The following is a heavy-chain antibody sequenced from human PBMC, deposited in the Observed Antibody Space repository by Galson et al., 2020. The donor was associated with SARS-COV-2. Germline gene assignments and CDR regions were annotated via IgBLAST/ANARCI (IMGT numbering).Heavy chain of an antibody. Sequence: SETLSLTCTVSGGSISSSSYYWGWIRQPPGKALEWIGSIYDSGSTHYNPSLKSRVNISKDTSKKQLSLKLSSVTAADTAVYYCAKGNKVGISGYYMDVWVKGTTVTISS. CDR2: IYDSGST. V-gene: IGHV4-39*01. CDR1: GGSISSSSYY. CDR3: AKGNKVGISGYYMDV. J-gene: IGHJ6*03. D-gene: IGHD1-26*01.